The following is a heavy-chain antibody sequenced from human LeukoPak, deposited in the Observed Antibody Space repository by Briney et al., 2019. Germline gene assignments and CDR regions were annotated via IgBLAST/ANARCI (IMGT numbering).Heavy chain of an antibody. CDR2: INHSGST. Sequence: SETLSLTCAVYGGSFSGYYWSWIRQPPGKGLEWIGEINHSGSTNYNPSLKSRVTISVDTSKNQFSLKLSSVTAADTAVYYCARSSFVVVPAAIWSRGIYYMDVWGKGTTVTISS. V-gene: IGHV4-34*01. CDR3: ARSSFVVVPAAIWSRGIYYMDV. D-gene: IGHD2-2*01. CDR1: GGSFSGYY. J-gene: IGHJ6*03.